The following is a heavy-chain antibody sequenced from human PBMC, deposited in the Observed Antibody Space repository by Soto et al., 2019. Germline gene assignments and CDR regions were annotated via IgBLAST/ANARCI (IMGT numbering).Heavy chain of an antibody. D-gene: IGHD4-17*01. CDR2: ISAYNGNT. V-gene: IGHV1-18*04. J-gene: IGHJ6*02. CDR1: GYTFTSYG. CDR3: ARDTYGDYPHYYYGMDV. Sequence: ASVKVSCKASGYTFTSYGISWVRQAPGQGLERMGWISAYNGNTNYAQKLQGRVTMTTDTSTSTAYMGLRSLRSDDTAVYYCARDTYGDYPHYYYGMDVWGQGTTVTVSS.